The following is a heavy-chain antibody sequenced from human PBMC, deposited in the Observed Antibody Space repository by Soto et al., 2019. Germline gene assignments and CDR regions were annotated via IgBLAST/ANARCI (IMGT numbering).Heavy chain of an antibody. J-gene: IGHJ6*02. CDR3: ARKTTGTTGGSEYYYYSYGMDV. Sequence: QVQLVQSWAEVKKPGSSVKVSCKASGGTFSSYAISWVRQAPGQGLEWMGGIIPIFGTANYAQKFQGRVTITAHESTSTAYMELSSLKSEDTAVYYCARKTTGTTGGSEYYYYSYGMDVWGQGSTVTVSS. V-gene: IGHV1-69*01. CDR1: GGTFSSYA. D-gene: IGHD4-17*01. CDR2: IIPIFGTA.